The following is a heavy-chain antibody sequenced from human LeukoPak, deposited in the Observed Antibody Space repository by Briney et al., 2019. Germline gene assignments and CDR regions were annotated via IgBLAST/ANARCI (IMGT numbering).Heavy chain of an antibody. J-gene: IGHJ4*02. CDR2: ISGSGAST. Sequence: SGGSLRLSCAASGFTFSSYGMSWVRQAPGKGLEWVSAISGSGASTNYADSVKGRFTISRDTSKKTLYLQMNSLRAEDTAVYYCAKGPRITAAGTVQYFDYWGQGTLVTVSS. CDR3: AKGPRITAAGTVQYFDY. CDR1: GFTFSSYG. V-gene: IGHV3-23*01. D-gene: IGHD6-13*01.